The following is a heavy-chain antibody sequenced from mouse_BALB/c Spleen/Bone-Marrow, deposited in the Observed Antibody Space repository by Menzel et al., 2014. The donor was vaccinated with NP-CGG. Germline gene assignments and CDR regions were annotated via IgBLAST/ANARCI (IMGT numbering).Heavy chain of an antibody. CDR3: ARYGYFYAMDY. CDR2: IWAGGST. J-gene: IGHJ4*01. CDR1: GFSLTSYG. Sequence: VKLMESAGLVAPSQSLSITCTVSGFSLTSYGVHWVRQPPGKGLEWLGVIWAGGSTNYNSALMSRLSISKDNSKSQVFLKMNSLQTDDTAMYYCARYGYFYAMDYWGQGTSVTVSS. D-gene: IGHD2-2*01. V-gene: IGHV2-9*02.